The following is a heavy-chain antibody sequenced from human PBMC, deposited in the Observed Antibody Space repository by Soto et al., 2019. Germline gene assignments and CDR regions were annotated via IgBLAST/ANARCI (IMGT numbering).Heavy chain of an antibody. D-gene: IGHD4-17*01. CDR2: IYYSGST. CDR1: GGSISSYY. CDR3: AGGGEYCDYHGDFDY. Sequence: SETLSLTCTVSGGSISSYYWSWIRQPPGKGLEWIGYIYYSGSTNYNPSLKSRVTISVDTSKNQFSLKLSSVTAADTAVYYCAGGGEYCDYHGDFDYWGQGTLVTVSS. V-gene: IGHV4-59*01. J-gene: IGHJ4*02.